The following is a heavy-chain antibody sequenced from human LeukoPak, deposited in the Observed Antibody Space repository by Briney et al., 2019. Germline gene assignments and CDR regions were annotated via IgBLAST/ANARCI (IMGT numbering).Heavy chain of an antibody. V-gene: IGHV1-24*01. CDR2: FDPEDGET. D-gene: IGHD2-15*01. CDR1: GYTLTELS. Sequence: GASVKVSCKVSGYTLTELSMHWVRQAPGKGLEWMGGFDPEDGETIYAQKFQGRVTMTEDTSTDTAYMELSSLRSEDTAVYYCARVPIKVVAARGSNWFDPWGQGTLVTVSS. J-gene: IGHJ5*02. CDR3: ARVPIKVVAARGSNWFDP.